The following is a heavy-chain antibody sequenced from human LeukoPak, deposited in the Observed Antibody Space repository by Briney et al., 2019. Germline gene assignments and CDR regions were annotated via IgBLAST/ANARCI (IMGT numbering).Heavy chain of an antibody. CDR1: GFTFSTYW. CDR3: ARVGRPNGFDP. J-gene: IGHJ5*02. CDR2: IKQDGSEI. Sequence: GGSLRLSCAASGFTFSTYWMTWVRQAPGKGLEWVANIKQDGSEIYYVDSVKGRFTISRDNAKNSLYLQMNSLRAEDTAVYYCARVGRPNGFDPWGQGTLVTVSS. V-gene: IGHV3-7*03.